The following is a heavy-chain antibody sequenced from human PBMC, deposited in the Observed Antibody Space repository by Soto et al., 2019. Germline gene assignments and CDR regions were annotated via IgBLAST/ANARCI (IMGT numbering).Heavy chain of an antibody. CDR1: GFTFSRYG. CDR2: IWYDGSNK. V-gene: IGHV3-33*01. D-gene: IGHD6-13*01. CDR3: ARDSSSWSPRFDY. J-gene: IGHJ4*02. Sequence: GGSLRLSCAASGFTFSRYGMHWVRQATGKGLEWVAVIWYDGSNKYYADSVKGRFTISRDNSKNTLYLQMNSLRAEDTAVYYCARDSSSWSPRFDYWGQGTLVTVSS.